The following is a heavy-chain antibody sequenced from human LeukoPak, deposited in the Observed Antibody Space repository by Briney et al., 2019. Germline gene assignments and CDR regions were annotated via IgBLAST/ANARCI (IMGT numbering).Heavy chain of an antibody. CDR1: GFTFSNFA. D-gene: IGHD3-10*01. Sequence: GGSLRLSCSASGFTFSNFAMHWVRQAPGKGLEYVSGFSTNGGSTYYADSVKGRFTISRDNSKNTVYLQMISLRTEDAALYYCVRSYYGSGTFYLGGYWGQGTLVTVSS. CDR3: VRSYYGSGTFYLGGY. CDR2: FSTNGGST. J-gene: IGHJ4*02. V-gene: IGHV3-64D*06.